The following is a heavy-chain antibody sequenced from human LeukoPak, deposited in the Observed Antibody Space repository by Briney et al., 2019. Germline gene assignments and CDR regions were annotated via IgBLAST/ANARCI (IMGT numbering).Heavy chain of an antibody. D-gene: IGHD6-6*01. CDR1: GYSISSGYY. V-gene: IGHV4-38-2*01. CDR2: IYHSGST. J-gene: IGHJ4*02. CDR3: ARLIEYSSPVDY. Sequence: SPSETLSLTCAASGYSISSGYYWGWIRQPPGKGLEWIGSIYHSGSTSYNPSLKSRVTISVDTSKNQFSLKLSSVTAADTAVYYCARLIEYSSPVDYWGQGTLVTVSS.